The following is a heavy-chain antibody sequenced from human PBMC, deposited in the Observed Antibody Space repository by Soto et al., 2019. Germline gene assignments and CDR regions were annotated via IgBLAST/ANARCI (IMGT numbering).Heavy chain of an antibody. CDR3: ARDSNYDYYYYYYMDV. CDR1: GDSVSSNSAA. CDR2: TYYRSKWYN. D-gene: IGHD4-4*01. V-gene: IGHV6-1*01. Sequence: KQSQTLSLTCAISGDSVSSNSAAWNWIRQSPSRGLEWLGRTYYRSKWYNDYAVSVKSRITINPDTSKNQFSLQLNSVTPEDTAVYYCARDSNYDYYYYYYMDVWGKGTTVTVSS. J-gene: IGHJ6*03.